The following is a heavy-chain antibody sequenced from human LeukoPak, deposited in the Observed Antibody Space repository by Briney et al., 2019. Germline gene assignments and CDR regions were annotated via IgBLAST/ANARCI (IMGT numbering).Heavy chain of an antibody. J-gene: IGHJ6*02. D-gene: IGHD3-3*01. Sequence: GGSLRLSCAASGFTFSSYAMHWVRQAPGKGLEWVAVISYDGSNKYYADSVKGRFTISRDNSKSTLYLQMNSLRAEDTAVYYCARDAHFNDFHAGMDVWGQGTTVTVSS. CDR1: GFTFSSYA. CDR3: ARDAHFNDFHAGMDV. CDR2: ISYDGSNK. V-gene: IGHV3-30-3*01.